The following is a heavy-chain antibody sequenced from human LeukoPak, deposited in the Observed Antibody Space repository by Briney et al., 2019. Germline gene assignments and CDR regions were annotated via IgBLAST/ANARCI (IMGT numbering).Heavy chain of an antibody. CDR3: ASSGSGRDNLFDY. CDR2: IIPIFGTA. Sequence: SVKVSCKASGGTFSSYAISWVRQAPGQGLEWMGGIIPIFGTANYAQKFQGRVTITADESTSTAYMELSSLRSEDTAVYYCASSGSGRDNLFDYWGQGTLVTVSS. V-gene: IGHV1-69*13. CDR1: GGTFSSYA. J-gene: IGHJ4*02. D-gene: IGHD3-10*01.